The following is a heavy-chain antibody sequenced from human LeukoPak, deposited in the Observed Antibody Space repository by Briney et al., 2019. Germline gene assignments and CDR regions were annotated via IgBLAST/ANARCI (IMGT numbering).Heavy chain of an antibody. V-gene: IGHV4-38-2*02. D-gene: IGHD3-10*01. J-gene: IGHJ4*02. CDR3: ARVLDYFGSGTRDFDY. CDR2: MYHTGTT. CDR1: GYSIRNGYY. Sequence: PSETLSLTCTVSGYSIRNGYYWGWIRQPPGKGLEWIGSMYHTGTTSYNPSLKSRVTMSADTSKNQFSLELRSVTAADTAVYYCARVLDYFGSGTRDFDYWGQGTLVTVSS.